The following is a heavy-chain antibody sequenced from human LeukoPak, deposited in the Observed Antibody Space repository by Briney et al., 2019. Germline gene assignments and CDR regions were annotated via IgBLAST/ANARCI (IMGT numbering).Heavy chain of an antibody. J-gene: IGHJ4*02. CDR1: GDSVPSNSAA. V-gene: IGHV6-1*01. D-gene: IGHD6-13*01. CDR3: ARAKGRSPLFDY. CDR2: TYYRSKWYK. Sequence: SQTLSLTCAISGDSVPSNSAAWNWIRQSPSRGLEWLGRTYYRSKWYKDYAVSVKGRIAINPDTSKNQFSLQLNSVTPEDTAVYYCARAKGRSPLFDYWGQGTLVTVSS.